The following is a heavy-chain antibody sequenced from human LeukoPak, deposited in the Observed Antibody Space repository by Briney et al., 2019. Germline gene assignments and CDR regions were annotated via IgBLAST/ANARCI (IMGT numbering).Heavy chain of an antibody. Sequence: GGSLRLSCAASGFTFSSYEMNWVRQAPGKGLEWVSYISSSGSTIYYADSVKGRFTISRDNAKNSLCLQMNSLRAEDTAVYYCVRSFGSSCFWGQGTLVTVSS. CDR1: GFTFSSYE. D-gene: IGHD3-10*01. CDR3: VRSFGSSCF. CDR2: ISSSGSTI. J-gene: IGHJ4*02. V-gene: IGHV3-48*03.